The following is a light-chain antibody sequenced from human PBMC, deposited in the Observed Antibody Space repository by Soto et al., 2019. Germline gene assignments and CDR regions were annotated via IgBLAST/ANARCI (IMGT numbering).Light chain of an antibody. J-gene: IGKJ1*01. CDR1: QTVSSK. CDR2: DTS. CDR3: HQRQSWPRT. V-gene: IGKV3-11*01. Sequence: GERATLSCRASQTVSSKLAWYQHKPGQAPRLLIYDTSNRAGGIPARFSGSGSGTDFTLTISSLEPEDFAVYYCHQRQSWPRTFGQGTKVDIK.